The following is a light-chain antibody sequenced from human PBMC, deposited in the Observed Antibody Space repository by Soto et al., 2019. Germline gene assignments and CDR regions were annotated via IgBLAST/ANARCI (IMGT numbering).Light chain of an antibody. CDR3: QSYDSSLSVV. J-gene: IGLJ2*01. CDR2: GNS. Sequence: QSVLTQPPSASGTPGQRVTISCTGRSSNIGAGYDVHWYQQLPGTAPKLLIYGNSNRPSGVPDRFSGSKSGTSASLAITGLQAEDEADYDCQSYDSSLSVVFGGGTKVTVL. V-gene: IGLV1-40*01. CDR1: SSNIGAGYD.